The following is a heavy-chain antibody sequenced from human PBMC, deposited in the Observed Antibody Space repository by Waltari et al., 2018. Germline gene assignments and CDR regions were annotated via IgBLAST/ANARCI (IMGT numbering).Heavy chain of an antibody. CDR2: IYHSGST. CDR1: GGSISSGGYY. J-gene: IGHJ6*02. V-gene: IGHV4-31*03. CDR3: ARANSYGLIYGMDV. Sequence: QVQLQESGPGLVKPSQTLSLTCTVSGGSISSGGYYWSWIRQHPGKGLEWIGYIYHSGSTYYNPSLKSRVTISVDRSKNQFSLKLSSVTAADTAVYYCARANSYGLIYGMDVWGQGTTVTVSS. D-gene: IGHD5-18*01.